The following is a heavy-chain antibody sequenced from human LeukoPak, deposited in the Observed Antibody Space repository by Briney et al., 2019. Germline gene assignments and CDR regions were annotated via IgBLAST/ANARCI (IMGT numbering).Heavy chain of an antibody. V-gene: IGHV4-39*07. CDR2: IYYSGST. Sequence: SETLSLTCTVSGGSITNGYYWGWIRQPPGKGLEWIGIIYYSGSTYYSPSLKSRVTISVDTSKKQFSLKLSSVTAADTAVYYCARGSPIGNYWGQGTLVTVSS. J-gene: IGHJ4*02. D-gene: IGHD3-10*01. CDR3: ARGSPIGNY. CDR1: GGSITNGYY.